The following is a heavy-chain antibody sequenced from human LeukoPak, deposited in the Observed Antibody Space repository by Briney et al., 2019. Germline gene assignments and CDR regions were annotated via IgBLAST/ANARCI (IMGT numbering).Heavy chain of an antibody. J-gene: IGHJ6*02. D-gene: IGHD3/OR15-3a*01. CDR3: ARDLDFSVDV. CDR2: INPDGSSI. V-gene: IGHV3-74*01. CDR1: GFTVNTYG. Sequence: GGSLRLSCAVSGFTVNTYGMHWVRQVPGKGMVWVSYINPDGSSITYADSVKGRFTISRDSAKNTLYLQKNSLRGEDTAVYYCARDLDFSVDVWGQGTTVIVSS.